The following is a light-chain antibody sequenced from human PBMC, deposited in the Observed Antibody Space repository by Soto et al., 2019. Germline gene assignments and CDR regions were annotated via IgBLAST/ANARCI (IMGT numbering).Light chain of an antibody. CDR3: SSYTSSSTLYV. Sequence: QSALTQPASVPGSPGQSITISCTGTSSDIGHYDYVSWYQHHPGKAPKLIIYDVTNRPSGISNRFSASKSGNTASLTISGLQTEDEADYYCSSYTSSSTLYVFGTGTKVTVL. CDR2: DVT. J-gene: IGLJ1*01. V-gene: IGLV2-14*03. CDR1: SSDIGHYDY.